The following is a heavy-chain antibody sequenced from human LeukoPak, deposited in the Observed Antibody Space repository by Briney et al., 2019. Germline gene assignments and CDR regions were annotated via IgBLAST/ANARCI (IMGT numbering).Heavy chain of an antibody. D-gene: IGHD3-3*01. CDR2: IYTSGNT. V-gene: IGHV4-4*07. J-gene: IGHJ5*02. CDR3: ARDGFLEGYNWFDP. CDR1: GGSISSYY. Sequence: PSETLSLTCTVSGGSISSYYWSWIRQPAGKGLEWIGRIYTSGNTNYNPSLKSRVTMSVDTSKNQFSLKLSSVTAADTAVYYCARDGFLEGYNWFDPWGQGTLVTVSS.